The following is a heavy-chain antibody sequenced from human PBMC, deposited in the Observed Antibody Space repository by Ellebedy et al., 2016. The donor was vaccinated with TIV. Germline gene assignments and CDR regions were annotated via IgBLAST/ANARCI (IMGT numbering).Heavy chain of an antibody. CDR2: INHSGST. Sequence: MPSETLSLTCAVYGGSFSGYYWSWIRQPPGKGLEWIGEINHSGSTNYNPSLKSRVTVSVDTSKNQFSLKLSSVTAADTAVYYCARGRKGGSGSYYNYGRYFDYWGQGTLVTVSS. CDR3: ARGRKGGSGSYYNYGRYFDY. J-gene: IGHJ4*02. CDR1: GGSFSGYY. V-gene: IGHV4-34*01. D-gene: IGHD3-10*01.